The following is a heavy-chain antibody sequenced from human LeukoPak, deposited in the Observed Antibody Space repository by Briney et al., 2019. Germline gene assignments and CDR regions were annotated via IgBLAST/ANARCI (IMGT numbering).Heavy chain of an antibody. Sequence: PSETLSLTCAVYGGSFSGYYWSWIRQPPGKGLEWIGEINHSGSTNYNPSLKRRVTISVDTSKNQFCQKRGSVTAAHMSVYYCARGRSLLNWGQGTLVTVSS. J-gene: IGHJ4*02. V-gene: IGHV4-34*01. CDR3: ARGRSLLN. CDR1: GGSFSGYY. CDR2: INHSGST.